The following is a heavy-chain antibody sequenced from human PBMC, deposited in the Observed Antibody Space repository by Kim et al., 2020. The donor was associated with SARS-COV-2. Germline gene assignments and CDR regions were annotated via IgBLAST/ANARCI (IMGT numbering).Heavy chain of an antibody. CDR2: ILYDGSNK. CDR3: ARVPNCGGDCHDDCYYYGMDA. CDR1: GFTFSSYA. V-gene: IGHV3-30*04. Sequence: GGSLRLSCAASGFTFSSYAMHWVRQAPGKGLEWVAVILYDGSNKYYADSVKGRFTISRDNSKNTLYLQMNSLRAEDTAVDFCARVPNCGGDCHDDCYYYGMDAWGQGTTVTVSS. J-gene: IGHJ6*02. D-gene: IGHD2-21*02.